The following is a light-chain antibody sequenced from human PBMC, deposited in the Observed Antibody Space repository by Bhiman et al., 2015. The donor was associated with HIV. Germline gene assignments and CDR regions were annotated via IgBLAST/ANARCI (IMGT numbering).Light chain of an antibody. CDR1: NSNIGSHT. J-gene: IGLJ2*01. V-gene: IGLV1-44*01. Sequence: QSVLTQPPSASGTPGQRVTISCSGSNSNIGSHTVNWYQQFPGTAPKLLIYSNNQRPSGVPDRFSGSKSGTSASLAISGLRSEDEADYYCVVWEDSLSVVVFGGGTKLTVL. CDR3: VVWEDSLSVVV. CDR2: SNN.